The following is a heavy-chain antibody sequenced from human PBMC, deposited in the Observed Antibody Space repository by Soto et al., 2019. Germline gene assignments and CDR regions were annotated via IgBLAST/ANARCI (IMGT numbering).Heavy chain of an antibody. D-gene: IGHD2-21*02. J-gene: IGHJ3*02. CDR3: ARIPTYCGGDCYSRVDAFDI. Sequence: SETLSLTCTVSGGSISSSSYYWGWIRQPPGKGLEWIGSIYYSGSTYYNPSLKSRVTISVDTSKNQFSLKLRSVTAADTAVYYCARIPTYCGGDCYSRVDAFDIWGQGTMVTVSS. V-gene: IGHV4-39*07. CDR1: GGSISSSSYY. CDR2: IYYSGST.